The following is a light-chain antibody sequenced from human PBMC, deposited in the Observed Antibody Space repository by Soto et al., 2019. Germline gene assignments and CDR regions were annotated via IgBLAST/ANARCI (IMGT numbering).Light chain of an antibody. J-gene: IGKJ3*01. CDR2: GAP. CDR1: QTVTSSY. Sequence: EIVLTQSPDTLSLSPGERATLSCTASQTVTSSYLAWYQQKPGQAPRLLIYGAPIRATGIPDRFSGRGSGADLTLSISSLEPEDFAVYYCQQYSGSRQFTLGPGTKGDI. CDR3: QQYSGSRQFT. V-gene: IGKV3-20*01.